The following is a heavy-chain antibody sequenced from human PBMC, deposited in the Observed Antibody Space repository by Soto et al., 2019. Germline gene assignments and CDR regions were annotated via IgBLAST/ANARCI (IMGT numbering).Heavy chain of an antibody. D-gene: IGHD5-12*01. V-gene: IGHV4-59*01. Sequence: QVQLQESGPGLVKPSETLSLTCTVSGGSISSYYWSWIRQPPGKGLEWIGYIYYSGSTNYNPSLKSRVTISVDTSKNQFSRKLSSVTAADTAVYYCARDITYSGYDGDNWFDPWGQGTLVTVSS. CDR3: ARDITYSGYDGDNWFDP. CDR2: IYYSGST. J-gene: IGHJ5*02. CDR1: GGSISSYY.